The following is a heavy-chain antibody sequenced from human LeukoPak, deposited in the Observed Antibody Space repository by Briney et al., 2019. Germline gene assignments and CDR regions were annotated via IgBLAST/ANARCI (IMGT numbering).Heavy chain of an antibody. CDR3: ARESWGGTSLTDY. CDR2: IGPSGGTT. V-gene: IGHV3-23*01. Sequence: GGSLRLSCAAPGFTFSSYAVNWVRQAPGKGLEWVSVIGPSGGTTYYADSVKGRVTISRDNSNDTLYLQMDSLRVEDTAVYYCARESWGGTSLTDYGGQGTPVTVSS. D-gene: IGHD4-23*01. CDR1: GFTFSSYA. J-gene: IGHJ4*02.